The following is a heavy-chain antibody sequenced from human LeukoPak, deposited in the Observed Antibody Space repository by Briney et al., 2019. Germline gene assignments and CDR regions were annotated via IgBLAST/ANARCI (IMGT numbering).Heavy chain of an antibody. Sequence: SETLSLTCTVSGDSIRSSYWSWIRQPAGKGPEWIGRIYTSGSTNCNPSLKSRVTMSVDTSKNQFSRKLSSMTAADTAVYYCAREDSRSGAPLDYWGQGTLVTVSS. D-gene: IGHD5-12*01. CDR1: GDSIRSSY. J-gene: IGHJ4*02. CDR2: IYTSGST. CDR3: AREDSRSGAPLDY. V-gene: IGHV4-4*07.